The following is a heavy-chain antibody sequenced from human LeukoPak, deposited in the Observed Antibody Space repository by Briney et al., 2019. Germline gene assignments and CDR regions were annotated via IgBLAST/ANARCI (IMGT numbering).Heavy chain of an antibody. J-gene: IGHJ4*02. CDR1: GYTFTSYG. CDR2: ISAYNGNT. D-gene: IGHD1-26*01. Sequence: ASVKVSCKASGYTFTSYGISWVRQAPGQGLEWMGRISAYNGNTNYAQKLQGRVTMTTDTSTSTAYMELRSLRSDDTAVYYCARDGEGYSGSYHFDYWGQGTLVTVSS. CDR3: ARDGEGYSGSYHFDY. V-gene: IGHV1-18*01.